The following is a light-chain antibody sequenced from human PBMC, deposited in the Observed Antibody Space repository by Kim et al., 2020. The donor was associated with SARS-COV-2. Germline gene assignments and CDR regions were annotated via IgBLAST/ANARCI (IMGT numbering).Light chain of an antibody. CDR3: AVWDDSLKQML. CDR1: GSNIGKNT. Sequence: GQSVPISCSGAGSNIGKNTVNWYQHLPGTAPKLLVSSNNQGSSGVSDRFSASGSGTSASLAISGLQSEDEAHYYCAVWDDSLKQMLFGGGTKVTVL. J-gene: IGLJ3*02. V-gene: IGLV1-44*01. CDR2: SNN.